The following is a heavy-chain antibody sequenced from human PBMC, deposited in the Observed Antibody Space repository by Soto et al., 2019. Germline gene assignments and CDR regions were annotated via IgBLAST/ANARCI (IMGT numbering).Heavy chain of an antibody. J-gene: IGHJ5*02. V-gene: IGHV1-46*02. CDR2: ITPSSGST. CDR1: GYTFNNYF. Sequence: QVQLVQSGAEVRKPGASVKVSCKASGYTFNNYFMHWVRQAPAQGLEWMGVITPSSGSTNYAQRFRGRLTMTRDASTSTVYMELRSLCSEDTAVYFCARDLVPIWKYVGLAPGAQHWFDPWGQGTLVTVSS. D-gene: IGHD1-7*01. CDR3: ARDLVPIWKYVGLAPGAQHWFDP.